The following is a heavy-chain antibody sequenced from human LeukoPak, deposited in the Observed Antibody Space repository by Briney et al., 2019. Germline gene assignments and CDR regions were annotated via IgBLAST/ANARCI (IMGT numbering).Heavy chain of an antibody. CDR3: ARGRTAYYMDY. CDR1: GGSFSGYY. J-gene: IGHJ4*02. Sequence: SETLSLTCAVSGGSFSGYYWSWIRQPPGKGLEWIGESNHSGSTNYNPSLTRRVTISVDMSKNQFSLKLSSVTAADTAAYYCARGRTAYYMDYWGQGTLVTVSS. D-gene: IGHD2-2*01. V-gene: IGHV4-34*01. CDR2: SNHSGST.